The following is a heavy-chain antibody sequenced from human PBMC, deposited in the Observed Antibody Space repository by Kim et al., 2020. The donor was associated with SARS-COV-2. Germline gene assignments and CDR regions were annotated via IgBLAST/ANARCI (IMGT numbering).Heavy chain of an antibody. V-gene: IGHV4-34*01. CDR2: INHSGST. CDR3: ARAAIVVVPAALGLGLYYYYYMDV. J-gene: IGHJ6*03. Sequence: SETLSLTCAVYGGSFSGYYWSWIRQPPGKGLEWIGEINHSGSTNYNPSLKSRVTISVDTSKNQFSVKLSSVTAADTAVYYCARAAIVVVPAALGLGLYYYYYMDVWGKGTTVTVSS. D-gene: IGHD2-2*01. CDR1: GGSFSGYY.